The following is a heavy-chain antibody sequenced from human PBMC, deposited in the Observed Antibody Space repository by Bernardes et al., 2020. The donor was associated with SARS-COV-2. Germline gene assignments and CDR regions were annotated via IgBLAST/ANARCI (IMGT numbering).Heavy chain of an antibody. CDR2: INANSGGT. J-gene: IGHJ4*02. Sequence: ASVKVSCKASGFTFPGYYIHWVRQAPGQGLEWMGWINANSGGTNYAQKFQGRVTMTRDTSISTAYMELSRLRSDDTAVYYCARDSTVSWFGSDYWGQGTLVTVSS. CDR1: GFTFPGYY. CDR3: ARDSTVSWFGSDY. D-gene: IGHD3-10*01. V-gene: IGHV1-2*02.